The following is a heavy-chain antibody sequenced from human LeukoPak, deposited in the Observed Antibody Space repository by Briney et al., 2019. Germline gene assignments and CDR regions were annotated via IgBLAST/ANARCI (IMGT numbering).Heavy chain of an antibody. CDR1: GYTFTSYD. D-gene: IGHD3-10*01. CDR2: MNPNSGNT. J-gene: IGHJ6*02. Sequence: ASVKVSCKASGYTFTSYDINWVRQAPGQGLEWMGWMNPNSGNTGYAQKFQGRVTMTRNTSISTAYMELSSLRSEDTAVYYCARGLEYYGSGSTRYYYYGMDVWGQGTTVTVS. CDR3: ARGLEYYGSGSTRYYYYGMDV. V-gene: IGHV1-8*01.